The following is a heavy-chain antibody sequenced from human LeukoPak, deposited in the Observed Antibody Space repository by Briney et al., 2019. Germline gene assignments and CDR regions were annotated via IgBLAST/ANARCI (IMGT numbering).Heavy chain of an antibody. V-gene: IGHV3-33*01. D-gene: IGHD3-3*01. CDR1: GFTFSSYG. Sequence: PGGSLRLSCAASGFTFSSYGMHWVRQAPGKGLEWVAVIWYGGTKIHYADSVKGRFTISRDNSKNTLYLEMKSLRVEDTAVYYCARYGGVLSGYAFDHWGQGTLVTVSS. CDR3: ARYGGVLSGYAFDH. J-gene: IGHJ4*02. CDR2: IWYGGTKI.